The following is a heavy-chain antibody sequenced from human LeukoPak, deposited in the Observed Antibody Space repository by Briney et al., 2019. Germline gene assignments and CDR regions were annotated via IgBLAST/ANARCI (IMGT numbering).Heavy chain of an antibody. V-gene: IGHV4-59*01. D-gene: IGHD6-19*01. CDR2: IYYSGST. Sequence: SETLSLTCTDSGGSISSYYWSWIRQPPGKGLEWIGYIYYSGSTNYNPSLKSRVTISVDTSKNQFSLKLSSVTAADTAVYYCARYGGVAVYYFDYWGQGTLVTVSS. J-gene: IGHJ4*02. CDR3: ARYGGVAVYYFDY. CDR1: GGSISSYY.